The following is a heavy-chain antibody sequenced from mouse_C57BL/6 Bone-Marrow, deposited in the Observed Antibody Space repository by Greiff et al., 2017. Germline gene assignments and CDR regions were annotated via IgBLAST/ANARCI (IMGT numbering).Heavy chain of an antibody. CDR1: GYTFTGYW. V-gene: IGHV1-7*01. J-gene: IGHJ3*01. Sequence: QVQLKESGAELAKPGASVKLSCKASGYTFTGYWMHWVKQMPGQGLEWIGYINPSSGYTKYNQKFKDKATLTADKSPNTAYMQMSSLTYEDSAVYYCARFDYGGVAYWGQGTLVTVSA. CDR3: ARFDYGGVAY. CDR2: INPSSGYT. D-gene: IGHD2-4*01.